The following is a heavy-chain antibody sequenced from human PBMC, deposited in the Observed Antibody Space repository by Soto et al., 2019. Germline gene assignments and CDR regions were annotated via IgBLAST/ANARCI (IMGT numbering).Heavy chain of an antibody. V-gene: IGHV4-34*01. Sequence: SETQSLTCAVYGGSFSGYYWSWIRQPPGKGLEWIGEINHSGSTNYNPSLKSRVTISVDTSKNQFSLKLSSVTAADTAVYYCARGVRYYDFWSGYGKNWFDPWGQGTLVTVS. J-gene: IGHJ5*02. D-gene: IGHD3-3*01. CDR2: INHSGST. CDR1: GGSFSGYY. CDR3: ARGVRYYDFWSGYGKNWFDP.